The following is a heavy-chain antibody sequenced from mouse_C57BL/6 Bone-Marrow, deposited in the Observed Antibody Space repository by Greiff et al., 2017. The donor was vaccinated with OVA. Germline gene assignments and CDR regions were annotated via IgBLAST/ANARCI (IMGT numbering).Heavy chain of an antibody. CDR1: GFSLTSYG. Sequence: QVQLKQSGPGLVQPSQSLSITCTVSGFSLTSYGVHWVRQSPGKGLEWLGVIWSGGSTDYNAAFISRLSISKDNSKSQVFFKMNSLQADDTAICYCASPVVDGYWYFDVWGTGTTVTVSS. D-gene: IGHD1-1*01. CDR3: ASPVVDGYWYFDV. V-gene: IGHV2-2*01. CDR2: IWSGGST. J-gene: IGHJ1*03.